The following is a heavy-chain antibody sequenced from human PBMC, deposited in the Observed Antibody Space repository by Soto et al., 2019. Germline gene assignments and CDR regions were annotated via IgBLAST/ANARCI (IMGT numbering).Heavy chain of an antibody. CDR1: GGSISTYY. CDR2: VDHSGST. Sequence: PSETLSLTCTVSGGSISTYYWTWIRQAPGKGLEWIGYVDHSGSTNYNPSLKSRVTMSVDTSRNQFSLNLSSLTAADTAIYYCARAPTLGSCTRTTCPYNWFDPWGRGTLVTVSS. V-gene: IGHV4-59*01. D-gene: IGHD2-2*01. J-gene: IGHJ5*02. CDR3: ARAPTLGSCTRTTCPYNWFDP.